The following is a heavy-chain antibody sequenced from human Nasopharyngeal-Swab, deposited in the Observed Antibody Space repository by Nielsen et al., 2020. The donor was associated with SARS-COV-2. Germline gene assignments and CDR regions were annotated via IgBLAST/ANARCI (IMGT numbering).Heavy chain of an antibody. Sequence: GESLKISCAASGFTFSSYGMYWVRQAPGKGLEWVAVISYDGSNKYYADSVKGRFTISRDNSKNTLYLQMNSLRAEDTAVYYCAREDTMIVTPDYWGQGTLVTVSS. D-gene: IGHD3-22*01. CDR1: GFTFSSYG. J-gene: IGHJ4*02. CDR3: AREDTMIVTPDY. V-gene: IGHV3-30*03. CDR2: ISYDGSNK.